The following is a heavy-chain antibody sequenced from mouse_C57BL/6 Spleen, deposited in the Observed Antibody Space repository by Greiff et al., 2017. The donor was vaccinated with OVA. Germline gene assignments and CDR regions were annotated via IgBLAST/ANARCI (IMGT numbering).Heavy chain of an antibody. CDR1: GYTFTDYY. V-gene: IGHV1-19*01. Sequence: EVQLQQSGPVLVKPGASVKMSCKASGYTFTDYYMNWVKQSHGKSLEWIGVINPYNGGTSYNQKFKGKATLTVVKSSSTAYMELNSLTSEDSAVYYCARARGGSSSWFAYWGQGTLVTVSA. CDR2: INPYNGGT. D-gene: IGHD1-1*01. J-gene: IGHJ3*01. CDR3: ARARGGSSSWFAY.